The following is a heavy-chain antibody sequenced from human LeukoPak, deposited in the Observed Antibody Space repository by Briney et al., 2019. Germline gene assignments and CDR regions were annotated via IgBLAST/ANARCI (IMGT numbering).Heavy chain of an antibody. D-gene: IGHD6-19*01. J-gene: IGHJ4*02. Sequence: PGGSLRLSCAASGFTFSSYAMHWVRQAPGKGLEWVAVISYDGSNKYYADSVKGRFTISRDNSKNTLYLQMNSLRAEDTDVYYCASSRQWLVLGDYWGQGTLVTVSS. CDR3: ASSRQWLVLGDY. CDR1: GFTFSSYA. V-gene: IGHV3-30-3*01. CDR2: ISYDGSNK.